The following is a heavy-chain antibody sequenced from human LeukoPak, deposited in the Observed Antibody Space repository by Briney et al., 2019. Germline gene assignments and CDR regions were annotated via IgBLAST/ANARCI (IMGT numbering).Heavy chain of an antibody. Sequence: PGGSLRLSCAASGFTFSSYAMSWVRQAPGKGLEWVSAISGSGGSTYYADSVKGRFTISRDNSKNTLYLRMNSLRAEDTAVYYCAKVGSSSSMYYYYYMDVWGKGTTVTVSS. CDR1: GFTFSSYA. D-gene: IGHD6-6*01. V-gene: IGHV3-23*01. CDR2: ISGSGGST. CDR3: AKVGSSSSMYYYYYMDV. J-gene: IGHJ6*03.